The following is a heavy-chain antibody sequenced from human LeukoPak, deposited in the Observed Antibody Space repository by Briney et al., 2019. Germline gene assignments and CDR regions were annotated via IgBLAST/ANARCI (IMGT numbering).Heavy chain of an antibody. CDR3: ARWSGVVGTARGWYFDL. Sequence: SETLSLTCAVSGGSIGSTNWWSWVRRPPGKGLDWIGEIYHSGSANYNPSLKSRVTISVDKSKNQFSLKLSSVTAADTAVYYCARWSGVVGTARGWYFDLWGRGTLVTVSS. V-gene: IGHV4-4*02. J-gene: IGHJ2*01. D-gene: IGHD1-26*01. CDR2: IYHSGSA. CDR1: GGSIGSTNW.